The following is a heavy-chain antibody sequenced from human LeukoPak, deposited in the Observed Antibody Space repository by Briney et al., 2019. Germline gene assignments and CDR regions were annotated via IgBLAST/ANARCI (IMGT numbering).Heavy chain of an antibody. CDR3: ARIRYCSSTSCYVPNWFDP. D-gene: IGHD2-2*01. CDR2: IYPADSDT. J-gene: IGHJ5*02. V-gene: IGHV5-51*01. Sequence: GESLKISCKVSGYSFTSYWIGWVRQMPGKGLEWMGIIYPADSDTRYSPSFQGQVTISADKSISTAYLQWSSLKASDTAMYYCARIRYCSSTSCYVPNWFDPWGQGTLVTVSS. CDR1: GYSFTSYW.